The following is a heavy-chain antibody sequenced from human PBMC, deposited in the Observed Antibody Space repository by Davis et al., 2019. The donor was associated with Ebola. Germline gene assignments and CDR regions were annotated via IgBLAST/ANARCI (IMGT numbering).Heavy chain of an antibody. CDR1: GDSVSGNNGA. Sequence: HSQTLSLTCAISGDSVSGNNGAWNWIRQSPSRGLEWLGRTYYYRSKWYIDYAESVKSRIIINPDTSKNQFSLQLNSVTPEDTAVYYCARGWLRTGLDYWGQGAPVTVSS. CDR2: TYYYRSKWYI. J-gene: IGHJ4*02. CDR3: ARGWLRTGLDY. D-gene: IGHD3/OR15-3a*01. V-gene: IGHV6-1*01.